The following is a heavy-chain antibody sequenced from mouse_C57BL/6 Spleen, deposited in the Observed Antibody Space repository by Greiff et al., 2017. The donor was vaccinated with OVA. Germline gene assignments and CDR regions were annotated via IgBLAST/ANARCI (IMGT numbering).Heavy chain of an antibody. Sequence: EVQLVESGGGLVKPGGSLKLSCAASGFTFSSYAMSWVRQTPEKRLEWVATISDGGSYTYYPDNVKGRFTISRDNAKNNLYLQMSHLKSEDTAMYYCARDQDWYFDVWGTGTTVTVSS. J-gene: IGHJ1*03. CDR1: GFTFSSYA. V-gene: IGHV5-4*01. CDR3: ARDQDWYFDV. CDR2: ISDGGSYT. D-gene: IGHD3-2*02.